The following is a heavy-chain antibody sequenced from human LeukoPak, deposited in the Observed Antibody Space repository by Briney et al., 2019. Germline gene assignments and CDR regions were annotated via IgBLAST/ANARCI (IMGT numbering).Heavy chain of an antibody. D-gene: IGHD6-19*01. J-gene: IGHJ4*02. CDR3: ASLDSSGWYPFDY. CDR1: GFTFSSYG. V-gene: IGHV3-30*03. Sequence: GGSLRLSCAASGFTFSSYGMHWVRQAPGKGLEWVAVISYDGSNKYYADSVKGRFTISRDNAKNSLYLQMNSLRAEDTAVYYCASLDSSGWYPFDYWGQGTLVTVSS. CDR2: ISYDGSNK.